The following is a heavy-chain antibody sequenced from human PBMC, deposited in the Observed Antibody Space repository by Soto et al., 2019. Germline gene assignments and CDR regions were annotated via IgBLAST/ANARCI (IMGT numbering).Heavy chain of an antibody. J-gene: IGHJ4*02. Sequence: QITLKESGPTLVKPTQTLTLTCTFSGFSLSTSGVGVGWIRQPPGKALEWLALIYWDDDKRYSPSLKSRLTITKDTSKNQVVLTMTNMDPVDTATYYCAHKQALWIHSAFDYWGQGTLVTVSS. CDR3: AHKQALWIHSAFDY. D-gene: IGHD5-18*01. V-gene: IGHV2-5*02. CDR2: IYWDDDK. CDR1: GFSLSTSGVG.